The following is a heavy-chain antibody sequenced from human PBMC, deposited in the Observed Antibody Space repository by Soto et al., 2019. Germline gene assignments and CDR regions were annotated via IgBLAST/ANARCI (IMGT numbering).Heavy chain of an antibody. CDR3: ARASPVVTDV. CDR1: GGSISSGDYY. V-gene: IGHV4-30-4*01. CDR2: IYYSGST. D-gene: IGHD5-18*01. J-gene: IGHJ6*02. Sequence: QVQLQESGPGLVKPSQTLSLTCTVSGGSISSGDYYWSWIRPPPGKGLEWIGYIYYSGSTYYNPSLTSRVTISVDTSKNQFSPEPSAVTAADTAVYYWARASPVVTDVWGQGTTVTVSS.